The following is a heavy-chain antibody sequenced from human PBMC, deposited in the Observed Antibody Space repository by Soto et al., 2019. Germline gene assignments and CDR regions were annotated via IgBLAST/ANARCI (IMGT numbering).Heavy chain of an antibody. J-gene: IGHJ4*02. Sequence: GASLKISCKGSGYSSTSSWIGWVPQMPRNGLEWIGIIYPGDSDTRYSPSFQGQVTISADKSISTAYLQWSSLTASDTAMYYCASGYDSSGDREHVVDYWGQGTLVTFSS. CDR1: GYSSTSSW. CDR2: IYPGDSDT. CDR3: ASGYDSSGDREHVVDY. D-gene: IGHD3-22*01. V-gene: IGHV5-51*01.